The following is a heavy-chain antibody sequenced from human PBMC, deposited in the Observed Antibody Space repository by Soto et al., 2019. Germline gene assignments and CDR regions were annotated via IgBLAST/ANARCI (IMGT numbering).Heavy chain of an antibody. Sequence: QVQLVESGGGVVQPGRSLRLSCAASGFTFSSYAMHWVRQAPGKGLEWVAVISYDGSNKYYADSVKGRFTISRDNSKNTLYLQMNSLRAEDTAVYYCAREYCSSTSCFPYGMDVWGQGTTVTVSS. CDR1: GFTFSSYA. D-gene: IGHD2-2*01. V-gene: IGHV3-30-3*01. J-gene: IGHJ6*02. CDR3: AREYCSSTSCFPYGMDV. CDR2: ISYDGSNK.